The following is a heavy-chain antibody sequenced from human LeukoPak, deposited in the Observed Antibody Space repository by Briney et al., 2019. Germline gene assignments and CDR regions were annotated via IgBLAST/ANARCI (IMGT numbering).Heavy chain of an antibody. Sequence: PGGSLRLSCAASGFSFSSYAMDWVRQAPGKGLEWVAVISYDGSNKYYADSVKGRLTISRDNSKNTVYLQMNSLRAEDTAVYYCARDALLYSYDYDYFDYWGQGTLVTVSS. J-gene: IGHJ4*02. CDR1: GFSFSSYA. CDR3: ARDALLYSYDYDYFDY. CDR2: ISYDGSNK. V-gene: IGHV3-30*04. D-gene: IGHD3-16*01.